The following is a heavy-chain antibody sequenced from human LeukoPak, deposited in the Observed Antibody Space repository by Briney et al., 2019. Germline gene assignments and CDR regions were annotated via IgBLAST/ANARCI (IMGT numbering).Heavy chain of an antibody. CDR1: GGSISSYY. CDR3: ARGLVVLAAMPELDYYYYGMDV. Sequence: SETLSLTCTVSGGSISSYYWSWIRQPPGKGLEWIGYIYYSGSTNYNPSLKSRVTISVDTSKNQFSLKLSSVTAADTAVYYCARGLVVLAAMPELDYYYYGMDVWGQGTTVTVSS. D-gene: IGHD2-2*01. V-gene: IGHV4-59*01. J-gene: IGHJ6*02. CDR2: IYYSGST.